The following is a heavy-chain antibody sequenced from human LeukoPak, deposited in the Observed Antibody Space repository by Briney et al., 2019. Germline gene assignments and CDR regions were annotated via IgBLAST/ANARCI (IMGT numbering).Heavy chain of an antibody. CDR2: IYYSGST. Sequence: SETLSLTCTVSGGSISSSSYYWGWLRQPPGKGLEWIGSIYYSGSTYYNPSLKSRVTISVDTSKNQFSLKLSSVTAADTAVYYCARDQEALGRAFDIWGQGTMVTVSS. CDR1: GGSISSSSYY. CDR3: ARDQEALGRAFDI. D-gene: IGHD3-16*01. V-gene: IGHV4-39*07. J-gene: IGHJ3*02.